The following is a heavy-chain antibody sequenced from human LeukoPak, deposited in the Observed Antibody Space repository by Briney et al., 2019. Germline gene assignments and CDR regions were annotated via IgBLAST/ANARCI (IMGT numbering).Heavy chain of an antibody. CDR3: ARHLSFFDY. Sequence: SETLSLTCPASVGSISSSSYYWGWLRQPPGRGLEWIGSIYYSGSTYYNPSLKSRVTISVDTSKNQFSLKLSSVTAADTAVYYCARHLSFFDYWGQGTLVTVSS. V-gene: IGHV4-39*01. CDR2: IYYSGST. J-gene: IGHJ4*02. CDR1: VGSISSSSYY.